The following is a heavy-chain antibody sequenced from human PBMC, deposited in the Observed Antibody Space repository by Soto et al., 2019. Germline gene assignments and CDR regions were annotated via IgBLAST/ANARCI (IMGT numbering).Heavy chain of an antibody. J-gene: IGHJ6*02. V-gene: IGHV3-30-3*01. D-gene: IGHD1-1*01. CDR2: ISYDGSNK. CDR3: ARSGGYLEVGMDV. Sequence: QVQLVESGGGVVQPGRSLRLSCAASGFTFSSYAMHWVRQAPGKGLEWVAVISYDGSNKYYADSVKGRFTISRDNSKNTLYLQMNSLRAEDTAVYYCARSGGYLEVGMDVWGQGTTVTVSS. CDR1: GFTFSSYA.